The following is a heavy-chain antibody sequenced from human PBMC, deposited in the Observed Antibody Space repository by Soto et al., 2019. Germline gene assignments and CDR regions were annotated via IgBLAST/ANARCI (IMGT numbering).Heavy chain of an antibody. CDR2: IYYSGST. V-gene: IGHV4-59*01. J-gene: IGHJ6*02. Sequence: SETLSLTCTVSGGSISSYYWSWIRQPPGKGLEWIGYIYYSGSTNYNPSLKSRVTISVDTSKNQFSLKLSSVTAADTAVYYCARSRLADSGWYADYYYYYGMDVWGQGTTVTVSS. CDR3: ARSRLADSGWYADYYYYYGMDV. D-gene: IGHD6-19*01. CDR1: GGSISSYY.